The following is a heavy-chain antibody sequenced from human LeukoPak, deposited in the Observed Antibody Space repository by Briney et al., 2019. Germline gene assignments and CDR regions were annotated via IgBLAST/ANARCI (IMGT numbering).Heavy chain of an antibody. CDR2: IYYSGST. D-gene: IGHD3-16*01. Sequence: SETLSLTCTVSGGSVSSGSYYWSWIRQPPGKGLEWIGYIYYSGSTNYNPSLKSRVTISVDTSKNQFSLKLSSVTAADTAVYYCARDLGGMVHFDYWGQGTLVTVS. J-gene: IGHJ4*02. CDR3: ARDLGGMVHFDY. V-gene: IGHV4-61*01. CDR1: GGSVSSGSYY.